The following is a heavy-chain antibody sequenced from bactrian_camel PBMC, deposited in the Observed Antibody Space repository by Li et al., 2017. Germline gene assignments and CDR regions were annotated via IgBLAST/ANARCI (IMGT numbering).Heavy chain of an antibody. CDR1: GDTDRPDT. CDR2: IDSDGRT. CDR3: VADRRLLFRLLVSEGCERGEADLGY. V-gene: IGHV3S53*01. D-gene: IGHD3*01. Sequence: QVQLVESGGGLVQPGGSLRLSCAASGDTDRPDTWCMGWYRTAGGAQREGVASIDSDGRTSYADSVKGRFTISRDNDKNTVYLQMNSLKPEDTAVYYCVADRRLLFRLLVSEGCERGEADLGYWGQGTQVTVS. J-gene: IGHJ6*01.